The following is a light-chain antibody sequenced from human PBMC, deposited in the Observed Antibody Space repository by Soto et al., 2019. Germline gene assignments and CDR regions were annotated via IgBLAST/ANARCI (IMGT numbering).Light chain of an antibody. CDR1: QSVTTF. CDR2: DAS. CDR3: QQRSNWPPSIT. V-gene: IGKV3-11*01. Sequence: EFVLTQSPATLSLSPGDRATLSCRASQSVTTFLAWYQQKPGQAPRLLIYDASDRAPGIPARFSGSGSATDFTLTINNLEPEDFAVYYCQQRSNWPPSITFGQGTRLEIK. J-gene: IGKJ5*01.